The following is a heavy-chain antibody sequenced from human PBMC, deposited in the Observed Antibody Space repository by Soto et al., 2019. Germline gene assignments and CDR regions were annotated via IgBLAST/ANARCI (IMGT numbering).Heavy chain of an antibody. D-gene: IGHD6-19*01. CDR3: VKDSSKNHSSGLTFDP. CDR1: GFTFSSYA. Sequence: PGGSLRLSCSASGFTFSSYAMHWVRQAPGKGLEYVSAISSNGGSTYYADSVKGRFTISRDNSKNTLYLQMSSLRAEDTAVYYCVKDSSKNHSSGLTFDPWGQGNLVTVSS. J-gene: IGHJ5*02. V-gene: IGHV3-64D*06. CDR2: ISSNGGST.